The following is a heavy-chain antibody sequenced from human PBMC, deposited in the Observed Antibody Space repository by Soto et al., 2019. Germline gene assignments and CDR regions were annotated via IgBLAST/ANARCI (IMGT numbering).Heavy chain of an antibody. Sequence: PSETLSLTCTVSGGSVSSGSYYWSWIRQPPGKGLEWIGYIYYSGSTNYNPSLKSRVTISVDTSKNQFSLKLSSVTAADTAVYYCARDRDSSGYYYFDYWGQGTLVTVSS. V-gene: IGHV4-61*01. J-gene: IGHJ4*02. CDR1: GGSVSSGSYY. CDR2: IYYSGST. CDR3: ARDRDSSGYYYFDY. D-gene: IGHD3-22*01.